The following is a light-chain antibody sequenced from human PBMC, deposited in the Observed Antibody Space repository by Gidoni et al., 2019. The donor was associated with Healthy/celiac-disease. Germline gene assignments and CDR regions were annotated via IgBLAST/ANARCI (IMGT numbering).Light chain of an antibody. CDR3: MQALQTPLT. V-gene: IGKV2-28*01. CDR1: QSLLHSNGYNY. Sequence: DIVLTQSPLSLPVTPGEPASISCKSSQSLLHSNGYNYLDWYLQKPGQSPQLLIYLGSNRASGVPDRFSGSGSGTDFTLKISRVEAEDVGVYYCMQALQTPLTFXPXTKVDIK. CDR2: LGS. J-gene: IGKJ3*01.